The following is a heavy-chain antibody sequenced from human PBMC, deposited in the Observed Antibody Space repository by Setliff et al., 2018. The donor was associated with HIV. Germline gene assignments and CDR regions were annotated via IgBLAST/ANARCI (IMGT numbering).Heavy chain of an antibody. J-gene: IGHJ5*02. Sequence: PSETLSLTCTVSGGSISRFYWSWIRQSPGRGLEWIGYILGSGTTNLNPSLWARVTISVDTSKNQFSLKLDSVTAADTAIYYCAKDAVLGNGNYDWLDAWGQGTLVTVSS. V-gene: IGHV4-59*01. CDR3: AKDAVLGNGNYDWLDA. D-gene: IGHD1-7*01. CDR2: ILGSGTT. CDR1: GGSISRFY.